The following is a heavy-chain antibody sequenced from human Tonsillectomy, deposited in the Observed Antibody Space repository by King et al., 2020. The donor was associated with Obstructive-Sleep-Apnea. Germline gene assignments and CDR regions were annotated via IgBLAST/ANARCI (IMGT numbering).Heavy chain of an antibody. J-gene: IGHJ5*02. CDR2: ISLNSGYI. CDR3: AKDIRMYYYESSGYLGT. D-gene: IGHD3-22*01. Sequence: VQLVESGGGLVQPGRSLRLSCAASGFTFDDYAMHWVRQAPGKGLELVSGISLNSGYIGYADSVKGRFTISRDNAKNSLYLQMNSLSAEDTALYYCAKDIRMYYYESSGYLGTWGQGSLATVSS. CDR1: GFTFDDYA. V-gene: IGHV3-9*01.